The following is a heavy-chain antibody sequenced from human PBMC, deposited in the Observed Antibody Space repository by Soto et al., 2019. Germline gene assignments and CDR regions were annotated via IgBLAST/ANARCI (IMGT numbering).Heavy chain of an antibody. CDR1: GGSISSGGYY. Sequence: QVQLQESGPGLVKPSQTLSLTCTVSGGSISSGGYYWGWIRQHPGKGLEWIGYIYYSGSTYYNPSLKSRVTISVDTSKNQFSLKLSSVTAADTAVYYCARWGGYCSGGSCLYWFDPWGQGTLVTVSS. J-gene: IGHJ5*02. D-gene: IGHD2-15*01. CDR2: IYYSGST. V-gene: IGHV4-31*03. CDR3: ARWGGYCSGGSCLYWFDP.